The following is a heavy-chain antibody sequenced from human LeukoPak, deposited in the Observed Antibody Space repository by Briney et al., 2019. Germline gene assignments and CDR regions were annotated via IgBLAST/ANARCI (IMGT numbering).Heavy chain of an antibody. D-gene: IGHD6-6*01. V-gene: IGHV1-46*01. Sequence: ASVTVSCTASGYTFSSYYMHWVRQAPGQGLEWMGRTNPSGGSTRYAQRFRDRVTLTRDTSTSIVYMEMSRLTSEDTAVYYCAREQYSSSFDWGQGTLVTVSS. J-gene: IGHJ4*02. CDR3: AREQYSSSFD. CDR1: GYTFSSYY. CDR2: TNPSGGST.